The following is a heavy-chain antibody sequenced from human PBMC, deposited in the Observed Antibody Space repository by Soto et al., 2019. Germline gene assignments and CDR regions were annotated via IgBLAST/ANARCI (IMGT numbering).Heavy chain of an antibody. V-gene: IGHV4-34*01. CDR2: IAHSGRT. Sequence: SETLSLTCAVYGGSISGYYWSWIRQPPGKGLEWIGEIAHSGRTNYNPSLKSRVTISVDTSKNQFSLKLSSVTAADTAMYYCAREQMWARGWLDPWGQGTLVTVSS. J-gene: IGHJ5*02. D-gene: IGHD1-26*01. CDR3: AREQMWARGWLDP. CDR1: GGSISGYY.